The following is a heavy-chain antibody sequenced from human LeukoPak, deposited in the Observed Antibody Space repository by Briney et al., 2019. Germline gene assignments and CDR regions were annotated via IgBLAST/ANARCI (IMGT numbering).Heavy chain of an antibody. J-gene: IGHJ6*03. Sequence: PSGTLSLTCTVSGGSISSYYWSWIRQPPGKGLEWIGYIYYSGGTNYNPSLKSRATISVDTSKNQFSLKLSSVTAADTAVYYCARGGCSSTSCPGAYYYYMDVWGKGTTVTVSS. CDR3: ARGGCSSTSCPGAYYYYMDV. V-gene: IGHV4-59*01. CDR1: GGSISSYY. D-gene: IGHD2-2*01. CDR2: IYYSGGT.